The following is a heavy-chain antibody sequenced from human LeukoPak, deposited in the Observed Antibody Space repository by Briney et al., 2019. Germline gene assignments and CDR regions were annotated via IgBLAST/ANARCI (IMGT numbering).Heavy chain of an antibody. V-gene: IGHV3-48*01. CDR1: GFTFSSYA. CDR2: MSSSSTSI. J-gene: IGHJ6*03. Sequence: PGGSLRLSCAASGFTFSSYAMSWVRQAPGKGLEWVSYMSSSSTSIYYADSVKGRFTISRDNAKNSLYLQMNSLRAEDTAVYYCARPGEGGYPFFYYYYMDVWGKGTTVTVSS. CDR3: ARPGEGGYPFFYYYYMDV. D-gene: IGHD3-22*01.